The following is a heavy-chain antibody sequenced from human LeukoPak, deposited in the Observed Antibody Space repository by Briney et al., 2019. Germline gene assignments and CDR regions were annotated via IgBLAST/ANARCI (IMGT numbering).Heavy chain of an antibody. CDR1: GGSISSSSHY. CDR2: IYYSGST. D-gene: IGHD5-24*01. Sequence: SETLSLTCTVSGGSISSSSHYCGWIRQPPGKGLEWIGNIYYSGSTYYNPSLKSRVTISVDTSKNQFSLKLSSVTAADTAVYYCAKQRRDGYNYFDYWGQGTLVTVSS. V-gene: IGHV4-39*01. CDR3: AKQRRDGYNYFDY. J-gene: IGHJ4*02.